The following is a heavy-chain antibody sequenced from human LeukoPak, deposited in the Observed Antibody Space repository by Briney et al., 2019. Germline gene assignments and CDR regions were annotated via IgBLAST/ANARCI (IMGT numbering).Heavy chain of an antibody. CDR2: ISWNSGSI. CDR1: GFTFDDYA. J-gene: IGHJ6*02. Sequence: GGSLRLSCAASGFTFDDYAMHWVRQAPGKGLEWVSGISWNSGSIGYADSVKGRFTIPRDNAKNSLYLQMNSLRAEDTALYYCAKDTRVGPPYYYDSSGYGMDVWGQGTTVTVSS. D-gene: IGHD3-22*01. V-gene: IGHV3-9*01. CDR3: AKDTRVGPPYYYDSSGYGMDV.